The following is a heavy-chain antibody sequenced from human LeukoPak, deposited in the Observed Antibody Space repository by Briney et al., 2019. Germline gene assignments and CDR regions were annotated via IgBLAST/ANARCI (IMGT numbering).Heavy chain of an antibody. CDR2: IDPSGGSA. D-gene: IGHD1-1*01. J-gene: IGHJ3*02. Sequence: GASVKVSCKASGYTFTSHYMHWVRQAPGQGPEWMGRIDPSGGSASYAQKLQGRVTMTRDTSTITIYMELSSLRSEDTAVYYCARVGRRPYDAFDMWGQGTMVTVSS. CDR3: ARVGRRPYDAFDM. V-gene: IGHV1-46*04. CDR1: GYTFTSHY.